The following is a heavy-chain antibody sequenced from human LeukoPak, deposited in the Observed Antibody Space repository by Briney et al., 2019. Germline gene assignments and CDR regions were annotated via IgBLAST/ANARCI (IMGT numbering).Heavy chain of an antibody. CDR3: ARSQQLAPHFDY. J-gene: IGHJ4*02. D-gene: IGHD6-13*01. V-gene: IGHV3-53*01. CDR2: IYSGGST. CDR1: GFTVSSNY. Sequence: QPGGSLRLSCAAPGFTVSSNYMSWVRQAPGKGLEWVSVIYSGGSTYYADSVKGRFTISRDNSKNTLCLQMNSLRAEDTAVYYCARSQQLAPHFDYWGQGTLVTVPS.